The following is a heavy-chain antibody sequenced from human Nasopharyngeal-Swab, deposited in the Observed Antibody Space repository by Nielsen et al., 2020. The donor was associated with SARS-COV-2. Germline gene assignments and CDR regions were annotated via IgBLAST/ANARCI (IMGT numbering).Heavy chain of an antibody. CDR3: ASGLNWFPFDY. CDR2: IYYSGST. V-gene: IGHV4-59*01. Sequence: SETLSLTCTVSGSSISSYYWSWIRQPPGKGLEWIGYIYYSGSTNYNPSLKSRVTISVDTSKNQFSLKLSSVTAADTAVYYCASGLNWFPFDYWGQGTLVTVSS. D-gene: IGHD3-9*01. J-gene: IGHJ4*02. CDR1: GSSISSYY.